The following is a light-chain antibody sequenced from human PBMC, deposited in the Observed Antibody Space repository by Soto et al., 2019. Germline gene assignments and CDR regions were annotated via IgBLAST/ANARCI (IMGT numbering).Light chain of an antibody. V-gene: IGKV3-20*01. Sequence: EIVLVQSPGTLSLSPGERATLSCRASQSVSNNYLAWYQQKPGQAPRLLIYGASSRATCVPDRFSGSGTGTDFSLTITRLEPEDFAGYYCQQYGDSPLMFTFGQGTKVGVK. CDR3: QQYGDSPLMFT. CDR1: QSVSNNY. J-gene: IGKJ2*01. CDR2: GAS.